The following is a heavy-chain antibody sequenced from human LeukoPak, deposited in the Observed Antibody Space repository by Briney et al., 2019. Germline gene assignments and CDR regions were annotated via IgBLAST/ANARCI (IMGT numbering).Heavy chain of an antibody. CDR3: ARAQSIVVVPAAIPSDY. D-gene: IGHD2-2*02. V-gene: IGHV3-7*01. Sequence: GGSLRLSCAASGFTFSSYSMNWVRQAPGKGLEWVANIKEDGNEKYYVESVKGRFTISRDNANSSLYLQMNSLRAEDTAVYYCARAQSIVVVPAAIPSDYWGQGTLVVVSS. CDR2: IKEDGNEK. J-gene: IGHJ4*02. CDR1: GFTFSSYS.